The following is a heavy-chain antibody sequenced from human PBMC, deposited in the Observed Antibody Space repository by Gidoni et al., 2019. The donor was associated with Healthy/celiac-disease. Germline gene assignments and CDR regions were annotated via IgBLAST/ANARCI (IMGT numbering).Heavy chain of an antibody. D-gene: IGHD2-2*01. J-gene: IGHJ6*02. CDR2: INSDGSST. CDR3: ATGMDSTSLVWYYGMDV. Sequence: EVQLVESGGGLVQPGGSLRLSCAASGFTFSSYWMHWVRQAPGKGLVWVSRINSDGSSTSYADSVKGRFTISRDNAKNTLYLQMNSLRAEDTAVYYCATGMDSTSLVWYYGMDVWGQGTTVTVSS. CDR1: GFTFSSYW. V-gene: IGHV3-74*01.